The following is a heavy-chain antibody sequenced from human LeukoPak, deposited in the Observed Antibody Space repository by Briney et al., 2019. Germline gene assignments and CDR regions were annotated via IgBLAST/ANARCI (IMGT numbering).Heavy chain of an antibody. V-gene: IGHV7-4-1*02. J-gene: IGHJ3*02. CDR3: VLVRGGSGSYNNDEAFDI. Sequence: ASVKVSCTLSGYTLTIYVIDCVRQGPGQGVGRMGCIYTNTGKPTYTQRFTGRSVFHLNTPVSTVSLQCSRLKAEDTAVYYCVLVRGGSGSYNNDEAFDIWGQGTMVTVSS. D-gene: IGHD3-10*01. CDR2: IYTNTGKP. CDR1: GYTLTIYV.